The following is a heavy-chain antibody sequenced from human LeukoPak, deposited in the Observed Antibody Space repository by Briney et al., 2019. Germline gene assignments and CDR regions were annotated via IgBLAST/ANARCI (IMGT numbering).Heavy chain of an antibody. Sequence: ASVKVSCKASGYTFTGYYMHWVRQAPGQGLEWMGWIHPKSGDTNYALKFHGRVTMTRDTSISTVYMDLSRLSSDDTAVYYCARDYFGNSLLDYWGQGTLVTVSS. D-gene: IGHD4-23*01. CDR1: GYTFTGYY. CDR2: IHPKSGDT. J-gene: IGHJ4*02. CDR3: ARDYFGNSLLDY. V-gene: IGHV1-2*02.